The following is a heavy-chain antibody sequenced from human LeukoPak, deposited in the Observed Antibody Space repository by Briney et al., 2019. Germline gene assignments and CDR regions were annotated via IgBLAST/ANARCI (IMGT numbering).Heavy chain of an antibody. CDR2: INHSGST. Sequence: SETLSLTCAVYGGSFSGYYWSWIRQPPGKGLEWIGEINHSGSTNYNPSLKSRVTISVDTSKNQFSLKLSSVTAADTAVYYCAREGPYSNLGHYSYYMDVWGKGTTVTVSS. V-gene: IGHV4-34*01. D-gene: IGHD4-11*01. CDR3: AREGPYSNLGHYSYYMDV. CDR1: GGSFSGYY. J-gene: IGHJ6*03.